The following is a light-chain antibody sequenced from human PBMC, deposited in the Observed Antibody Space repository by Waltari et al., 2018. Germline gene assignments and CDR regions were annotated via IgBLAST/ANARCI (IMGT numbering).Light chain of an antibody. CDR2: DVS. CDR1: SSDVGAYHY. V-gene: IGLV2-14*03. J-gene: IGLJ3*02. CDR3: SSYTSSSTWV. Sequence: QSALTQPASVSGSPGQSITISCTGTSSDVGAYHYVSWYQQNHGKAPKLMIYDVSNRPSGVSNRFSGSKSGNTASLTISGLQAEDESDYYCSSYTSSSTWVFGGGTNLTVL.